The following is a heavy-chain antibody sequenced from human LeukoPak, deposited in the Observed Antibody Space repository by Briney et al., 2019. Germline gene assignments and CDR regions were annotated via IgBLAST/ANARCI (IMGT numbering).Heavy chain of an antibody. Sequence: SETLSLTCTVSGGSISSYYWGWIRQPAGKGLEWIGRIYTSGSTNYNPSLKSRVTMSVDTSKNQFSLKLSSVTAADTAVYYCASSYSSSSLDYWGQGTLVTVSS. CDR3: ASSYSSSSLDY. CDR1: GGSISSYY. D-gene: IGHD6-6*01. CDR2: IYTSGST. J-gene: IGHJ4*02. V-gene: IGHV4-4*07.